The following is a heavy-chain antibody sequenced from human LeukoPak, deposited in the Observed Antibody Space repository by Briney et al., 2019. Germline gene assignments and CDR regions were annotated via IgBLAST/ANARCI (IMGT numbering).Heavy chain of an antibody. J-gene: IGHJ3*02. D-gene: IGHD6-6*01. V-gene: IGHV1-69*13. CDR1: GYTFTSYD. Sequence: ASVKVSCKASGYTFTSYDINWVRQATGQGLEWMGGIIPIFGTANYAQKFQGRVTITADESTSTAYMELSSLRSEDTAVYYCARDLDSSSPGGAFDIWGQGTMVTVSS. CDR2: IIPIFGTA. CDR3: ARDLDSSSPGGAFDI.